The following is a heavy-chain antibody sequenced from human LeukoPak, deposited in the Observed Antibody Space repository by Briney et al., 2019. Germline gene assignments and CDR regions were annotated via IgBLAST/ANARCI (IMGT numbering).Heavy chain of an antibody. J-gene: IGHJ4*02. CDR2: LYHSGST. V-gene: IGHV4-38-2*02. D-gene: IGHD2-2*01. CDR3: ARAVWTYCSSTSCPNFFDF. CDR1: GYSISSGYY. Sequence: PSQTLSLTCTVSGYSISSGYYWGWIRQPPGKGLEGIGGLYHSGSTYYNPSLKSRVTISADTSKNQFSLKLSSVTAADTAVYYCARAVWTYCSSTSCPNFFDFWGQGTLVTVSS.